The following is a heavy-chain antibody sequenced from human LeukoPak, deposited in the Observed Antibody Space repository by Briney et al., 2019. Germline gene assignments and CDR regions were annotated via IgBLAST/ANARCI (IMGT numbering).Heavy chain of an antibody. J-gene: IGHJ4*02. D-gene: IGHD2-2*01. Sequence: ASVKVSCKASGYTFTSYGISWVRQAPGQGLEWMGWISAYNGNTNYAQKLQGRVTMTTDTSTSTAYMELRSLRSDDTAVYYCARGGYCSSTSCHPILIFDYWGQGTLVTVSS. CDR1: GYTFTSYG. CDR2: ISAYNGNT. V-gene: IGHV1-18*01. CDR3: ARGGYCSSTSCHPILIFDY.